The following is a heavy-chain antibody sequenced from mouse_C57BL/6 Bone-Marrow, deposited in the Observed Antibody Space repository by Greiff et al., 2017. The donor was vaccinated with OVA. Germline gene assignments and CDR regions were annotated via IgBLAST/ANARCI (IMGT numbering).Heavy chain of an antibody. Sequence: EVQGVESGGGLVKPGGSLKLSCAASGFTFSDYGMHWVRQAPEKGLEWVAYISSGSSTIYYADTVKGRFTISRDNAKNTLFPQMTSLRSEDTAMYYCARTETGTDYAMDYWGQGTSVTVSS. J-gene: IGHJ4*01. CDR3: ARTETGTDYAMDY. CDR2: ISSGSSTI. CDR1: GFTFSDYG. V-gene: IGHV5-17*01. D-gene: IGHD4-1*01.